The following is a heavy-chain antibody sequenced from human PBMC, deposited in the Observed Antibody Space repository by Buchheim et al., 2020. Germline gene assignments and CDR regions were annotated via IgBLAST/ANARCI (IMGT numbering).Heavy chain of an antibody. CDR3: ARGQSWNYALFY. V-gene: IGHV4-31*03. CDR2: IYHNGRT. Sequence: QVQLQESGPGLVKPSQTLSLTCTVSGGSFSSGGYFWSWIRQHPEKGLEWIGYIYHNGRTHYHPSLKSRVAISIDTSKNQFSLSVTSVTAADTAVYYCARGQSWNYALFYWGQGT. J-gene: IGHJ4*02. D-gene: IGHD1-7*01. CDR1: GGSFSSGGYF.